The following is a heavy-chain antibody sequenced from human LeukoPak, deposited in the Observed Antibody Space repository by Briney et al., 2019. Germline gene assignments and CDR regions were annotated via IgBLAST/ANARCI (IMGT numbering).Heavy chain of an antibody. CDR1: GYTFTSYG. CDR2: IIPIFGTA. V-gene: IGHV1-69*13. J-gene: IGHJ4*02. D-gene: IGHD1-26*01. CDR3: ARGGSGNYYGPAG. Sequence: SVKVSCKASGYTFTSYGISWVRQAPGQGLEWMGGIIPIFGTANYAQKFQGRVTITADESTSTAYMELSSLRSEDTAVYYCARGGSGNYYGPAGWGQGTLVTVSS.